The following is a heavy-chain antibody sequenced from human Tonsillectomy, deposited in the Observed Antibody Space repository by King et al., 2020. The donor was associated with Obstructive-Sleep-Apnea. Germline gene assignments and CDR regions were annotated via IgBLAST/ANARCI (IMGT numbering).Heavy chain of an antibody. CDR2: ISGSGGST. D-gene: IGHD2-2*01. CDR1: GFTFSSYA. Sequence: VQLVESGGGLVQPGGSLRLSCAASGFTFSSYAMSWVRQAPGKGLEWGSAISGSGGSTYYSDSVKGRFTISRDNSKNTLYLQMNSLRAEDTAVYYCAKDFGSSTRYFDYWGQGTLVTVSS. J-gene: IGHJ4*02. V-gene: IGHV3-23*04. CDR3: AKDFGSSTRYFDY.